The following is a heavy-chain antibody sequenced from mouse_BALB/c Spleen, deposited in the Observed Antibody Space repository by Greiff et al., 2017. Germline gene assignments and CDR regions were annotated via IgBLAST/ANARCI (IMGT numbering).Heavy chain of an antibody. J-gene: IGHJ3*01. Sequence: VQRVESGPGLVAPSQSLSITCTVSGFSLPSYGVHWVRQPPGKGLEWLGVIWAGGSTNYNSALMSRLSISKDNSKSQVFLKMNSLQTDDTAMYYCARDKGDWDGSLFAYWGQGTLVTVSA. CDR3: ARDKGDWDGSLFAY. V-gene: IGHV2-9*02. CDR1: GFSLPSYG. D-gene: IGHD4-1*01. CDR2: IWAGGST.